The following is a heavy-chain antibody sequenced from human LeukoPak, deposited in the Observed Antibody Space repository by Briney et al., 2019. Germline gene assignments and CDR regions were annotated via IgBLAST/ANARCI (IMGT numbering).Heavy chain of an antibody. Sequence: GGSLRLSCAASGFTFSSFAMSWVRQAPGKGLEWVSAISGSGADTYHADSVRGRFAISRDNSRHTQYLQMNSLRAEDTAVYYCAKDLYSNYGPADYWGQRNLVTVSS. CDR2: ISGSGADT. J-gene: IGHJ4*02. V-gene: IGHV3-23*01. CDR3: AKDLYSNYGPADY. D-gene: IGHD4-11*01. CDR1: GFTFSSFA.